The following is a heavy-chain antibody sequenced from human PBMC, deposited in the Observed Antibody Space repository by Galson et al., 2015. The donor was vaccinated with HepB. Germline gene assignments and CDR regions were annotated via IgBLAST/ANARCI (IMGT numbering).Heavy chain of an antibody. D-gene: IGHD1-26*01. CDR3: AREALVGAPPYYFDY. J-gene: IGHJ4*02. Sequence: SLRLSCAASGFTFSNYWMSWVRQAPGKGLEWVANMKQDGSEKYYVDSMKGRFTISRDTAKNSLYLQMNSLRAEDTAVYYCAREALVGAPPYYFDYWGQGTLVTVSS. V-gene: IGHV3-7*03. CDR2: MKQDGSEK. CDR1: GFTFSNYW.